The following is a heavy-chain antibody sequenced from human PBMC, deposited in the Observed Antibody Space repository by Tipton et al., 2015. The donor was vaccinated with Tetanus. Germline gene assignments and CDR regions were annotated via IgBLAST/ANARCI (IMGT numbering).Heavy chain of an antibody. J-gene: IGHJ2*01. D-gene: IGHD6-6*01. CDR1: GFTFSSYS. CDR2: ISASGDST. CDR3: ARVWGRGQLVTKPNWYFDL. Sequence: SLRLSCAASGFTFSSYSMTWVRQSPGKGLEWVSAISASGDSTYYADFVKGRFIISRDTSKNTLYLQMNSLRAEDTAVYYCARVWGRGQLVTKPNWYFDLWGRGTLVTVSS. V-gene: IGHV3-23*01.